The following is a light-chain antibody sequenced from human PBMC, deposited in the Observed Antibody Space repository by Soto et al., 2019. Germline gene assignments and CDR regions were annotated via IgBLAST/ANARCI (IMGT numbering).Light chain of an antibody. CDR1: SSNIGSYY. Sequence: QSALTQPPSASGTPGQRVTISCSGSSSNIGSYYIYWYQHLPGTAPKLLIYRNNERPSGVPDRFSGSKSGTSASLAISGLRSEDEADYYCAAWDDSLSGVVFGGGTKLTVL. CDR3: AAWDDSLSGVV. V-gene: IGLV1-47*01. J-gene: IGLJ2*01. CDR2: RNN.